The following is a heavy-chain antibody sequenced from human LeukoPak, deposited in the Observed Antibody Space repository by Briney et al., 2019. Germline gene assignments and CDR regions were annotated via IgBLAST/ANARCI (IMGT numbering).Heavy chain of an antibody. J-gene: IGHJ4*02. CDR1: GGSISSSSYY. Sequence: SETLSLTCTVSGGSISSSSYYWGWIRQPPGKGLEWIGSIYYSGSTYYNPSLKSRVTISVDTSKNQFSLKLSSVTAADTAVYYCARGKRRAFYFDYWGQGTLVTVSS. D-gene: IGHD1-26*01. CDR2: IYYSGST. V-gene: IGHV4-39*01. CDR3: ARGKRRAFYFDY.